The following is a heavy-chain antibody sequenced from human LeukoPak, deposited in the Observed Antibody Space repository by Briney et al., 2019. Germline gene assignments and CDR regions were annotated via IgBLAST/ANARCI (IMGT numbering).Heavy chain of an antibody. D-gene: IGHD6-19*01. Sequence: GGSLRLSCAASGFTFSSYSMNWVRQAPGKGLEWISYISSRSSTIYYADSVKGRFTIYRHNAKNSLYLQMNSLRAEDTAVYYCARGGSGWYFGSDVWGKGTTVTVSS. J-gene: IGHJ6*04. CDR2: ISSRSSTI. CDR1: GFTFSSYS. CDR3: ARGGSGWYFGSDV. V-gene: IGHV3-48*01.